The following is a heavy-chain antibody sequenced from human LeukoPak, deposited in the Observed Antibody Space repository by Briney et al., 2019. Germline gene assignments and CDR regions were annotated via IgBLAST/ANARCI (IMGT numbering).Heavy chain of an antibody. CDR3: ARDRAVTQDWVEFDP. CDR1: GFSVSNYY. CDR2: IRDSGET. Sequence: GGSLRVSCAGSGFSVSNYYMSWVRQAPGQGLEWVSLIRDSGETFYADSVKGRFTISRDNSKNTMYLQMNRLRVEDTAVYFCARDRAVTQDWVEFDPWGQGTLVTVSS. V-gene: IGHV3-66*03. D-gene: IGHD4-17*01. J-gene: IGHJ5*02.